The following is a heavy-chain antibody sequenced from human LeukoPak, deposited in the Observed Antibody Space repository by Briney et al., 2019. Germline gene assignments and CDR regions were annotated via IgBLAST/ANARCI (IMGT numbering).Heavy chain of an antibody. CDR1: GYSISSGYY. CDR2: IYHSGST. CDR3: ARDKRRRYCSSTSCSHYFDY. D-gene: IGHD2-2*01. Sequence: PSETLSLTCTVSGYSISSGYYWGWIRPPPGKGLEWIGSIYHSGSTNYNPSLKSRVTISVDTSKNQFSLKLSSVTAADTAVYYCARDKRRRYCSSTSCSHYFDYWGQGTLVTVSS. J-gene: IGHJ4*02. V-gene: IGHV4-38-2*02.